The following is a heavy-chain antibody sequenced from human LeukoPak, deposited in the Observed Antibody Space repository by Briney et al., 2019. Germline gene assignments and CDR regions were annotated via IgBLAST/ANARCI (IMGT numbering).Heavy chain of an antibody. Sequence: SETLSLTCTVSGGSISSYYWSWIRQPPGKGLEWIGYIYYSGSTNYNPFLKSRVTISVDTSKNQFSLKLSSVTAADTAVYYCARDRKIPRAFDIWGQGTMVTVSS. CDR1: GGSISSYY. CDR2: IYYSGST. D-gene: IGHD1-14*01. V-gene: IGHV4-59*01. J-gene: IGHJ3*02. CDR3: ARDRKIPRAFDI.